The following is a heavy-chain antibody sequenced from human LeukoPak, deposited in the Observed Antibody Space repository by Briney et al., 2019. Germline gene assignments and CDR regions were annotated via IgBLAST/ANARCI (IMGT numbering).Heavy chain of an antibody. Sequence: GGSLRLSCAASGFTFSSYSMNWVRQAPGKGLEWVSGINWNGGSTGYADSVKGRFTISRDNSKNTLYLQMNSLRAEDTAVYYCARGGFAVAGPTHGMDVWGQGTTVTVSS. CDR3: ARGGFAVAGPTHGMDV. J-gene: IGHJ6*02. CDR2: INWNGGST. CDR1: GFTFSSYS. D-gene: IGHD6-19*01. V-gene: IGHV3-20*04.